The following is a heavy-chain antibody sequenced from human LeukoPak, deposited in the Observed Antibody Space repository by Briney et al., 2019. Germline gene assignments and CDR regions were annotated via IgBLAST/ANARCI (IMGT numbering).Heavy chain of an antibody. CDR3: AYTEQLVDY. D-gene: IGHD6-6*01. CDR1: GGSISSSSYY. CDR2: IYYSGST. Sequence: PSETLSLTCTVSGGSISSSSYYWGWIRQPPGKGLEWIGSIYYSGSTYYNPSLKSRVTISVDTSKNQFSLKLSSVTAADTAVYYCAYTEQLVDYWGQGTLVTVSS. J-gene: IGHJ4*02. V-gene: IGHV4-39*07.